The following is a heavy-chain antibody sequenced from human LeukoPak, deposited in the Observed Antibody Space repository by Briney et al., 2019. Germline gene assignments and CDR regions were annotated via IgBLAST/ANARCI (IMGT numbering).Heavy chain of an antibody. CDR1: GGSFSGYY. CDR2: INHSGST. CDR3: ARGDYYGSGSYYKARGRIDY. V-gene: IGHV4-34*01. D-gene: IGHD3-10*01. J-gene: IGHJ4*02. Sequence: SETLSLTCAVYGGSFSGYYWSWIRQPPGKGLEWIGEINHSGSTNYNPSLKSRVTISVDTSKNQFSLKLSSVTAADTAVYYCARGDYYGSGSYYKARGRIDYWRQGTLVTVSS.